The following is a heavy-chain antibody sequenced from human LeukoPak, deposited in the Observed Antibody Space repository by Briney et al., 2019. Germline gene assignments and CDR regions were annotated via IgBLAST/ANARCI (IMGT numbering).Heavy chain of an antibody. D-gene: IGHD6-19*01. CDR3: ASHPYSSGWYLNY. J-gene: IGHJ4*02. Sequence: SETLSLTCAVYGGSFSGYYWSWIRQPPGKGLEWIGEINHSGSTNYNPSLKSRVTISVDTSKNQFSLKLSSVTAADTAVYYCASHPYSSGWYLNYWGQGTLVTVSS. CDR2: INHSGST. V-gene: IGHV4-34*01. CDR1: GGSFSGYY.